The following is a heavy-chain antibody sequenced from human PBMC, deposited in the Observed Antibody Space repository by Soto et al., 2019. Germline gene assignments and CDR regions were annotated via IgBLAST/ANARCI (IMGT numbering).Heavy chain of an antibody. Sequence: QVQLVESVGGVVQPGTSLRLSCVATGFTFSNYGIHWVRQAPGRGLEWVAVIWHDGSQKYLADSVRGRFTISRDNSQNTVYLQMNSLRAEDTAVYYCEGRDDPFSVWGPGTMVTVS. CDR1: GFTFSNYG. J-gene: IGHJ3*01. CDR2: IWHDGSQK. V-gene: IGHV3-33*01. D-gene: IGHD3-16*01. CDR3: EGRDDPFSV.